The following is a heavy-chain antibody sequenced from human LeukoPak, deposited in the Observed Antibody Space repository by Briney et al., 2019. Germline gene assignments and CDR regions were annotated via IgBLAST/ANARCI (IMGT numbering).Heavy chain of an antibody. V-gene: IGHV4-34*01. Sequence: PSETLSLTCAVYGGSFSGYYWSWIRQPPGKGLEWIGEINHSGSTNYNPSLKSRVTISVDTSKNQFSLKLSSVTAADTAVYCCARARDILTGYYTPTRYYYYGMDVWGQGTTVTVSS. CDR1: GGSFSGYY. CDR2: INHSGST. J-gene: IGHJ6*02. CDR3: ARARDILTGYYTPTRYYYYGMDV. D-gene: IGHD3-9*01.